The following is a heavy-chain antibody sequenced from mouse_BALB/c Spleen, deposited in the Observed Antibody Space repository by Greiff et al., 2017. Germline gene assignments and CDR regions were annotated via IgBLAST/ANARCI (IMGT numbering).Heavy chain of an antibody. Sequence: EVQLQQSGPELVKPGASVKISCKASGYSFTGYFMNWVMQSHGKSLEWIGRINPYNGDTFYNQMFKGKATLTVDKSSSTAHMELRSLASEDSAVYYCAREGFITTWDPRYYYAMDYWGQGTSVTVSS. V-gene: IGHV1-20*02. J-gene: IGHJ4*01. CDR2: INPYNGDT. CDR1: GYSFTGYF. CDR3: AREGFITTWDPRYYYAMDY. D-gene: IGHD1-2*01.